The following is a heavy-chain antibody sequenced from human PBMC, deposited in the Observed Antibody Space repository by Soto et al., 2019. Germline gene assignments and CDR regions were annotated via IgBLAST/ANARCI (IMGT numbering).Heavy chain of an antibody. Sequence: ETLSLTCTVSGDSISSYYWSWFRQPPGKGLEWIEYFSHSGSTNYSPSLKSRVTISVDTSRNQFSLKLSSVTAADTAVYYCARAGCSRTSCYTGWFDPWGQGTLVTVSS. CDR2: FSHSGST. V-gene: IGHV4-59*13. D-gene: IGHD2-2*02. J-gene: IGHJ5*02. CDR1: GDSISSYY. CDR3: ARAGCSRTSCYTGWFDP.